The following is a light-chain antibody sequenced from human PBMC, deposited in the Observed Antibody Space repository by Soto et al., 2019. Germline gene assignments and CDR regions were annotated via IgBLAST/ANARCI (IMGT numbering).Light chain of an antibody. V-gene: IGKV1-27*01. CDR2: AAS. CDR1: QGISNY. Sequence: DIQMTQSPSPLSASVGDRVTITCRASQGISNYLAWYQQKPGKVPKLLIYAASTLQSGVPSRFRGSGSGTDFPLTISSLQPEDVATDYDQKYNSAPRTFGGGTKVEIK. J-gene: IGKJ4*01. CDR3: QKYNSAPRT.